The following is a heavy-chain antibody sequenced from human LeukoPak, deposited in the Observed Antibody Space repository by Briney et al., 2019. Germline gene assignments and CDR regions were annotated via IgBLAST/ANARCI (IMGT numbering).Heavy chain of an antibody. J-gene: IGHJ4*02. V-gene: IGHV1-8*01. D-gene: IGHD3-22*01. CDR3: ARAMDSSGFYPFWF. CDR2: MNPNSGNT. Sequence: ASVKVSCKTSGYTFTSYDINWVRQATGQGLEWMGWMNPNSGNTGYAQKFQGRVTMTRNTSLSTAYIELSSLRSDDTAMYYCARAMDSSGFYPFWFWGQGTLVTVSS. CDR1: GYTFTSYD.